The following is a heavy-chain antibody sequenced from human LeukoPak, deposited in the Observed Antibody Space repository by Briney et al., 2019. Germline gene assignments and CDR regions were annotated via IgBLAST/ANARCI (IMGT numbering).Heavy chain of an antibody. D-gene: IGHD5-24*01. CDR1: GFTFSSYG. CDR2: ISGSGGST. Sequence: PGGSLRLSCAASGFTFSSYGMSWVRQAPGKGLEWVSAISGSGGSTYYADSVKGRFTISRDNSKNSLYLQMNSLRAEDTAVYYCAKVNDGYNYRATPYFDYWGQGTLVTVSS. CDR3: AKVNDGYNYRATPYFDY. V-gene: IGHV3-23*01. J-gene: IGHJ4*02.